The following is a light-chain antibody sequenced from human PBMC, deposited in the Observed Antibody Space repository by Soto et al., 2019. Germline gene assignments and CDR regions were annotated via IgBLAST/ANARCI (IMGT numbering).Light chain of an antibody. CDR2: EVN. CDR1: SSDVGSYKL. V-gene: IGLV2-23*02. Sequence: QSVLTQPASVSGSPGQSITISCTGTSSDVGSYKLVSWYQQHPGKAPKFMIYEVNKRPSGVSNRFSGSKSGNTASLTISGLQAEDEADYYCCSYAGSSTDVIFGGGTKLTVL. CDR3: CSYAGSSTDVI. J-gene: IGLJ2*01.